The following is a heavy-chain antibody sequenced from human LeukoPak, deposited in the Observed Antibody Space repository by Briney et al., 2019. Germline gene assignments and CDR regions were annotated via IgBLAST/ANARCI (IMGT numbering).Heavy chain of an antibody. Sequence: SETLSLTCSVSGGSISSNSYYWGWIRQPPGKGLEWIGSIHYSGSTYYNPSLNSRVTISVDTSKNQFSLQLSSVTAADTAVYYCTRRSDGDYGYYGMDVWGQGTTVTVSS. D-gene: IGHD4-17*01. CDR2: IHYSGST. V-gene: IGHV4-39*01. CDR1: GGSISSNSYY. J-gene: IGHJ6*02. CDR3: TRRSDGDYGYYGMDV.